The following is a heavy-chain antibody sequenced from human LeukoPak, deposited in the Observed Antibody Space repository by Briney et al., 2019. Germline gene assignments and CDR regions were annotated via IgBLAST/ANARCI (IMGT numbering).Heavy chain of an antibody. V-gene: IGHV3-48*03. D-gene: IGHD4-23*01. J-gene: IGHJ3*02. CDR1: GFTFSSYE. CDR3: ARAGFYGGNSGGAFDI. CDR2: ISSSGSTI. Sequence: GGSLRLSCAASGFTFSSYEMNWVRQAPGKGLEWVSYISSSGSTIYYADSVKGRFTISRDNAKNSLYLQMNSLRAEDTAVYYCARAGFYGGNSGGAFDIWGQGTMVTVSS.